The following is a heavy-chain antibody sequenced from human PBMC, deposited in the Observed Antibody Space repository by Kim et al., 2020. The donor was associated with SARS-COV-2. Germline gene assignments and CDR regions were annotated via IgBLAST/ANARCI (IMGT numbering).Heavy chain of an antibody. CDR2: IYYSGST. CDR3: ARGIYSGYDLETN. V-gene: IGHV4-59*13. Sequence: SETLSLTCTVSGGSISSYYWSWIRQPPGKGLEWIGYIYYSGSTNYNPSLKSRVTISVDTSKNQFSLKLSSVTAADTGVYYCARGIYSGYDLETNWGQGTL. D-gene: IGHD5-12*01. J-gene: IGHJ4*02. CDR1: GGSISSYY.